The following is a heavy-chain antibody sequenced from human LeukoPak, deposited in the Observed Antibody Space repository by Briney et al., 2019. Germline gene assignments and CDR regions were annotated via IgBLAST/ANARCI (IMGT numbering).Heavy chain of an antibody. J-gene: IGHJ4*02. CDR2: IYYSGST. CDR3: ARGFYGDYDDY. V-gene: IGHV4-30-4*01. Sequence: SETVSLTCTVSGGSISSGDYYWSWIRQPPGKGLEWIGYIYYSGSTYYNPSLKSRVTISVDTSKNQFSLKLSSVTAADTAVYYCARGFYGDYDDYWGQGTLVTVSS. D-gene: IGHD4-17*01. CDR1: GGSISSGDYY.